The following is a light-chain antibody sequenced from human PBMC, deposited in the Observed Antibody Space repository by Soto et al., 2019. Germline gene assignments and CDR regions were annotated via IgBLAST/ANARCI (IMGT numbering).Light chain of an antibody. CDR1: SSDVGVYNY. J-gene: IGLJ1*01. CDR2: DVS. V-gene: IGLV2-14*01. CDR3: SSYTSSSTPYV. Sequence: QSALTQPASVSGSPGQSITISCTGTSSDVGVYNYVSWYQQHPGKVPKLMIYDVSNRPSGVSNRFSGSKSGNTASLTISGLHAEDEADYYCSSYTSSSTPYVFGTGTKLTVL.